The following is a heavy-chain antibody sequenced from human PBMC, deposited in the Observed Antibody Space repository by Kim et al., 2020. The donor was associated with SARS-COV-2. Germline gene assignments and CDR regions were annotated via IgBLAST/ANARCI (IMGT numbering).Heavy chain of an antibody. CDR1: GFTFSSYA. CDR2: IGTAGDT. D-gene: IGHD6-13*01. Sequence: GGSLRLSCAASGFTFSSYAMHWVRQATGKGLEWVSAIGTAGDTYYPGSVKGRFTISRENAKNSLYLQMNSLRAGDTAVYYCASAFHSTTRRNYCMDVWGHGTTVTVS. V-gene: IGHV3-13*01. CDR3: ASAFHSTTRRNYCMDV. J-gene: IGHJ6*02.